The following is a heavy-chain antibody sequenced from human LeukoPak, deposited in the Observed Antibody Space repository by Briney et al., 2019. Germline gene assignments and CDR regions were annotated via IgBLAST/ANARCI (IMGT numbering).Heavy chain of an antibody. J-gene: IGHJ4*02. D-gene: IGHD6-19*01. CDR2: ISYDGSNK. V-gene: IGHV3-30-3*01. CDR3: AKVPSLAGDPPLFDY. Sequence: GGSLRLSCAASGFTFSSYAMHWVRQAPGKGLEWVAVISYDGSNKYYADSVKGRFTISRDNSKNTLYLQMNSLRAEDTAVYYCAKVPSLAGDPPLFDYWGRGTLVTVSS. CDR1: GFTFSSYA.